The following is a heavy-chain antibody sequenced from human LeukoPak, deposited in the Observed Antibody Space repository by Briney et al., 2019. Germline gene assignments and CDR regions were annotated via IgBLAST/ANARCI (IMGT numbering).Heavy chain of an antibody. CDR3: ARENRYCSSTSCYSTTGWFDP. Sequence: SQTLSLTCAVSGGSISSGGYSWSWIRQPPGKGLEWIGYIYYSGSTYYNPSLKSRVTISVDTSKNQFSLKLSSVTAADTAVYYCARENRYCSSTSCYSTTGWFDPWGQGTLVTVSS. D-gene: IGHD2-2*01. J-gene: IGHJ5*02. CDR1: GGSISSGGYS. CDR2: IYYSGST. V-gene: IGHV4-30-2*05.